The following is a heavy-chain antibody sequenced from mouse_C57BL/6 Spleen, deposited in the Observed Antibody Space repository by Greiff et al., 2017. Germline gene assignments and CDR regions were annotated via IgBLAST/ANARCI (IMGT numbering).Heavy chain of an antibody. CDR3: ARGSGSWVAY. Sequence: EVQLQQSGPELVKPGASVKISCKASGYSFTGYYMNWVKQSPEKSLEWIGEINPSTGGTTYNQKVKAKATLTVDKSSSTADMQIKSLTSEDSTVYYCARGSGSWVAYWGQGTLGTVSA. CDR1: GYSFTGYY. D-gene: IGHD4-1*01. CDR2: INPSTGGT. J-gene: IGHJ3*01. V-gene: IGHV1-42*01.